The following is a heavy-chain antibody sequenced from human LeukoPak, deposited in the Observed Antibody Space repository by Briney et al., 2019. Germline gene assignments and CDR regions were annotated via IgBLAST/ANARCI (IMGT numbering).Heavy chain of an antibody. CDR1: GYTFTSYY. J-gene: IGHJ4*02. CDR3: ATVTSQLGFDY. Sequence: ASVKVSCKASGYTFTSYYIHWVRQAPGQRLEWRGIINPSVGRTSYAQKLQGRVTMTRDTSTSTVYMEMSSLRSEDTGVYYCATVTSQLGFDYWGEGTLVTVSS. CDR2: INPSVGRT. D-gene: IGHD6-13*01. V-gene: IGHV1-46*03.